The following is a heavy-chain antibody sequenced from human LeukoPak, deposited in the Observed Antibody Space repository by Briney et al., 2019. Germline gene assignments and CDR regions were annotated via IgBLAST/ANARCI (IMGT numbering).Heavy chain of an antibody. V-gene: IGHV4-39*01. CDR3: ARRHKELLY. CDR1: GGSISSSSYS. CDR2: IYYSGST. Sequence: PSETLSLTCTVSGGSISSSSYSWGWIRQPPGKGLEWIGSIYYSGSTYYNPSLKSRVTISVDTSKNQSSLKLSSVTAADTAVYYCARRHKELLYWGQGTLVTVSS. D-gene: IGHD1-26*01. J-gene: IGHJ4*02.